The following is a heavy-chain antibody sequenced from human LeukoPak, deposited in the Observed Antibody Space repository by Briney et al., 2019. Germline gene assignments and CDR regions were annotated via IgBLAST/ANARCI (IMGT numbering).Heavy chain of an antibody. D-gene: IGHD1-26*01. Sequence: SETLSLTCTVSGGSISSYYWSWIRQPPGKGLEWIGYIYYSGSTNYNPSLKSRVTISVDTSKNQFSLKLSSVTAADTAVYYCARDRSGSYQSPNPEPAFHIWGQGTMVTVSS. CDR3: ARDRSGSYQSPNPEPAFHI. V-gene: IGHV4-59*01. CDR1: GGSISSYY. CDR2: IYYSGST. J-gene: IGHJ3*02.